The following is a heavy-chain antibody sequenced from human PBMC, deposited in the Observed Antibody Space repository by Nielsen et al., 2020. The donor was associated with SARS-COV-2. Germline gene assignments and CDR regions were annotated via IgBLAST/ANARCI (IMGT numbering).Heavy chain of an antibody. CDR1: GGSVSTYNYY. D-gene: IGHD3-22*01. CDR2: IYYSGST. Sequence: SETLSLTCTVSGGSVSTYNYYWGWIRQPPGKGLEWIGTIYYSGSTYYNPSLKSRVTISVDTSKNQFSLNLSSVTAADTAVYFCARHESIGYSRGYWYFDLWGRGTLVTVSS. V-gene: IGHV4-39*01. CDR3: ARHESIGYSRGYWYFDL. J-gene: IGHJ2*01.